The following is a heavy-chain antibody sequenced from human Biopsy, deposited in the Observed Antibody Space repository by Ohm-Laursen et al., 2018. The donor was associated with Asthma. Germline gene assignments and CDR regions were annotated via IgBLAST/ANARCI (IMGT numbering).Heavy chain of an antibody. Sequence: SSVKVSCKASGGTFSSYAISWVRQDPGQGLEWMGGIIPIFGIANYAQKFQGRVTITADKSTSTAYMELSSLRSEDTAVYYCARGGSYSSRRYYFDYWGQGTLVTVSS. CDR3: ARGGSYSSRRYYFDY. D-gene: IGHD1-26*01. J-gene: IGHJ4*02. CDR1: GGTFSSYA. V-gene: IGHV1-69*17. CDR2: IIPIFGIA.